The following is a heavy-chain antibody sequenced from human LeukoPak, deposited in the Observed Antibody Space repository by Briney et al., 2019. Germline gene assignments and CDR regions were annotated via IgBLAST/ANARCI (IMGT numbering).Heavy chain of an antibody. CDR3: ARAIGSGSYYNVNYYYMDV. Sequence: GGSLRLSCAASGFTFSSYGMSWVRQAPGKGLEWVSYISSSGSTIYYADSVKGRFTISRDNAKNSLYLQMNSLRAEDTAVYYCARAIGSGSYYNVNYYYMDVWGKGTTVTISS. CDR1: GFTFSSYG. V-gene: IGHV3-48*04. J-gene: IGHJ6*03. CDR2: ISSSGSTI. D-gene: IGHD3-10*01.